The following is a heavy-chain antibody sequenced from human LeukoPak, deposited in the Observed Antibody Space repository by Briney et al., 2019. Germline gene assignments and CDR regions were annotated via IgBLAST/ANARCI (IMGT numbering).Heavy chain of an antibody. CDR2: IYYSGST. V-gene: IGHV4-39*01. D-gene: IGHD6-13*01. Sequence: SETLSLTCTVSGGSISSSSYYWGWLRQPPGKGLEWIGSIYYSGSTYYNPSLKSRVTISVDTSKNQFSLKLSSVTAADTAVYYCASPTPRSGSSWQLDYWGQGTLVTVSS. CDR1: GGSISSSSYY. J-gene: IGHJ4*02. CDR3: ASPTPRSGSSWQLDY.